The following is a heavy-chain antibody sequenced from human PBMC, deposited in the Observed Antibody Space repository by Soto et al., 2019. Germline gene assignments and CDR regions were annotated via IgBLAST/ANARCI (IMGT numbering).Heavy chain of an antibody. D-gene: IGHD3-10*01. CDR2: IYHSGST. V-gene: IGHV4-31*03. CDR3: ARAYYGSGSLPYYLEF. CDR1: GGYISSGGYY. Sequence: SETLSLTCTVSGGYISSGGYYWSWIRQHPGKGLEWIGYIYHSGSTYSNPSLKSRVTISVDTSKNQFSLKLSSVTAADTAVYYCARAYYGSGSLPYYLEFWGQGTPVT. J-gene: IGHJ4*02.